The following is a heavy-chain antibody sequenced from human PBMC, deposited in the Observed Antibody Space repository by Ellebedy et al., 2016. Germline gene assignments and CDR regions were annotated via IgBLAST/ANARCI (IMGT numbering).Heavy chain of an antibody. CDR2: INPSGGST. Sequence: ASVKVSXXASGYTFTSYYMHWVRQAPGQGLEWMGIINPSGGSTSYAQKFQGRVTMTRDTSTSTVYMELSSLRSEDTAVYYCAREARDYFDYWGQGTLVTVSS. D-gene: IGHD1-26*01. CDR3: AREARDYFDY. V-gene: IGHV1-46*01. J-gene: IGHJ4*02. CDR1: GYTFTSYY.